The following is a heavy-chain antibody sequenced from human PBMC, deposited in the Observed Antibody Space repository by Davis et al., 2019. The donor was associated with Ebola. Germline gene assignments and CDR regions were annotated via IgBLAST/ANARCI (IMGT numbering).Heavy chain of an antibody. CDR1: GGSISRGGSY. CDR3: ARDLRYDSSGYDYYFYMDV. J-gene: IGHJ6*03. Sequence: LRLSCTVSGGSISRGGSYWTWIRQHPGKGLEWIGYIYYCGSTYYKPSLKSRVTISLDTSKNQFSLHLYSVTAADTAVYYCARDLRYDSSGYDYYFYMDVWGKGTTVTVSS. D-gene: IGHD3-22*01. CDR2: IYYCGST. V-gene: IGHV4-31*03.